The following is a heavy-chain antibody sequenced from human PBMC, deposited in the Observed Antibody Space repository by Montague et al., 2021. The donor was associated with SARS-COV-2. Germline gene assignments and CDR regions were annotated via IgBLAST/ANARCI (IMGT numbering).Heavy chain of an antibody. CDR1: GFTFSSYE. J-gene: IGHJ6*03. D-gene: IGHD3-3*01. Sequence: SLRLSCAASGFTFSSYEMNWFRQAPVKGLEWVANIKQDGSEKYYVDSVKGRFTISRDNAKNSLYLQMNSLRAEDTAVYYCARDRGSYYDFWSGYWYMDVWGKGTTVTVSS. V-gene: IGHV3-7*01. CDR2: IKQDGSEK. CDR3: ARDRGSYYDFWSGYWYMDV.